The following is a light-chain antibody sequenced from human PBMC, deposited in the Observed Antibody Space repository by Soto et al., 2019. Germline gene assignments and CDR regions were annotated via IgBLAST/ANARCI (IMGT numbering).Light chain of an antibody. CDR2: GAS. CDR1: QSVSRNF. Sequence: EIVLTQSPGTLSLSPGERTTLSCRASQSVSRNFLDWYQQKPGQAPRLLIYGASSRATGIPDRFSGSGSGTDFTLTISRLEPEDFAVYYCQQYETSPRTFGQGTKVDI. V-gene: IGKV3-20*01. CDR3: QQYETSPRT. J-gene: IGKJ1*01.